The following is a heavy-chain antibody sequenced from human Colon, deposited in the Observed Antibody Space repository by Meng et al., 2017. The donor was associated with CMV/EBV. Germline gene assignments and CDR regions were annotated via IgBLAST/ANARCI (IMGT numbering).Heavy chain of an antibody. D-gene: IGHD6-6*01. V-gene: IGHV4-30-4*08. CDR3: ARSGSSSSYYFNY. Sequence: LSCSVSGDSITSDYYYWTWIRQPPGKGLEWIGFISHSGNAYYSPSLKSRLTLSVDTSKNQFSLKLSSVTAADTAVYYCARSGSSSSYYFNYWGQGTLVTVSS. CDR2: ISHSGNA. CDR1: GDSITSDYYY. J-gene: IGHJ4*02.